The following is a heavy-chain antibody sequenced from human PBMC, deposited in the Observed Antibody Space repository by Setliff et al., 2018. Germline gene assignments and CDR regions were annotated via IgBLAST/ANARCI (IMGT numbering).Heavy chain of an antibody. CDR2: IHYSGST. CDR3: ASNSFNSGPPYYFDY. D-gene: IGHD6-19*01. V-gene: IGHV4-39*01. CDR1: GGSISSGSYY. Sequence: SETLSLTCTVSGGSISSGSYYWGWIRQPPRKGLEWIGSIHYSGSTYYNPSLKSRATISVDTSKNQFSLKLDPVIVADTAVYYCASNSFNSGPPYYFDYWGQGTLVTVSS. J-gene: IGHJ4*02.